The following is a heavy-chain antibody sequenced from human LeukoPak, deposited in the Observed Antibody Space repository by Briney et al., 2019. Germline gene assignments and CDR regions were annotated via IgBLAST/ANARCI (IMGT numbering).Heavy chain of an antibody. CDR1: GFSFEDYG. V-gene: IGHV3-9*01. CDR2: ISWNGGST. CDR3: AKHMRATNTYYFYGLDV. J-gene: IGHJ6*02. Sequence: GGSLRLSCEATGFSFEDYGMHWVRQPPGKGLEWVSGISWNGGSTDYADSVKGRFTISRDNAKNSLYLQLSSLRPEDTALYYCAKHMRATNTYYFYGLDVWGQGATVTVSS. D-gene: IGHD1-26*01.